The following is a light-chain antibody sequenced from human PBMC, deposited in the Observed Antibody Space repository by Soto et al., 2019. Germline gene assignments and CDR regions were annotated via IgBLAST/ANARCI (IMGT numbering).Light chain of an antibody. CDR3: HQYDSWT. V-gene: IGKV3-20*01. J-gene: IGKJ1*01. CDR2: GAS. CDR1: QSVSNDY. Sequence: EMVLTQSPGTLSLSPGDRATLSCRASQSVSNDYLAWYQQKPGQAPRLLIYGASSRATGIPDRSSGSGSGTDFTLTISRLEPEDFAVYYCHQYDSWTFGQGTKVDIK.